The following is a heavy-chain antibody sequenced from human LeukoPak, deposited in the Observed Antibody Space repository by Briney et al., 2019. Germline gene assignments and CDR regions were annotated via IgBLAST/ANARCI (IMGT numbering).Heavy chain of an antibody. CDR3: ARGPLGLRHFDY. V-gene: IGHV3-23*01. J-gene: IGHJ4*02. Sequence: GGSLRLSCAASRFTFSSYGMSWVRQAPGKGLEWVSAISGSGGSTYYADSVKGRFTISRDNSKNSLYLQMNSLSAEDTAVYYCARGPLGLRHFDYWGQGTLVTVSS. CDR2: ISGSGGST. CDR1: RFTFSSYG. D-gene: IGHD7-27*01.